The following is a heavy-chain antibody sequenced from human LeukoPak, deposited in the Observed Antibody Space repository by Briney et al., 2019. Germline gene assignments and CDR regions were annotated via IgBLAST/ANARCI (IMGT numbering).Heavy chain of an antibody. D-gene: IGHD6-19*01. CDR1: GFTFSSYW. CDR3: ARAREQWLAYYYYYYMDV. CDR2: IKQDGSEK. Sequence: PGGSLRLSCAASGFTFSSYWMRWVRQAPGKGLEWVANIKQDGSEKYYVDSVKGRFTISRDNAKNSLYLQMNSLRAEDTAVYYCARAREQWLAYYYYYYMDVWGKGTTVTVSS. J-gene: IGHJ6*03. V-gene: IGHV3-7*01.